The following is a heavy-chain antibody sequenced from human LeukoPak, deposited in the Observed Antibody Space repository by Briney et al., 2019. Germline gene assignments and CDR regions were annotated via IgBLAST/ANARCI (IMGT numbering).Heavy chain of an antibody. J-gene: IGHJ5*02. CDR1: GSTFTSSA. D-gene: IGHD3-10*01. CDR2: IVVGSGNT. V-gene: IGHV1-58*02. Sequence: GTSVKVSCKASGSTFTSSAMQWVRQARGQRLEWIGWIVVGSGNTNYAQKFQERVTITRDMSTSTAYMELSSLRSEDTAVYYCAAVGPMVRGVTDPWGQGTLVTVSS. CDR3: AAVGPMVRGVTDP.